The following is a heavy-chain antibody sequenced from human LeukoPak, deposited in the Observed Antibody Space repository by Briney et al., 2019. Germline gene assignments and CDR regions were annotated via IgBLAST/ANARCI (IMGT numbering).Heavy chain of an antibody. CDR3: ARDHPNYYDSSGYYFPDWFDP. CDR1: GYTFTSYG. Sequence: ASVNVSCKASGYTFTSYGISWVRQAPGQGLEWMGWISAYNGNTNYAQKLQGRVTMTTDTSTSTAYMELRSLRSDDTAVYYCARDHPNYYDSSGYYFPDWFDPWGQGTLVTVSS. V-gene: IGHV1-18*01. D-gene: IGHD3-22*01. CDR2: ISAYNGNT. J-gene: IGHJ5*02.